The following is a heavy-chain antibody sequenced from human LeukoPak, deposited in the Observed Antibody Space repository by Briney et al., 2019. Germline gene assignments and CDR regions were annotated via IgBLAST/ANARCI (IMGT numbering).Heavy chain of an antibody. D-gene: IGHD6-6*01. J-gene: IGHJ4*02. CDR2: IYNSGTT. V-gene: IGHV4-59*08. CDR3: ATSQFSAARYFSS. Sequence: SETLSLTCTVSGGSISSYFGSWIWQPPGQGLERIGYIYNSGTTSYNPSLKSRVTISVDTSKNQFSLKLSSVTAADTAVYYCATSQFSAARYFSSWGQGTLVTVSS. CDR1: GGSISSYF.